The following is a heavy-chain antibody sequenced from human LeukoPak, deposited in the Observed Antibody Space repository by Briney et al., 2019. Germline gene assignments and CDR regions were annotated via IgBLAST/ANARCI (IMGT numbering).Heavy chain of an antibody. CDR2: INKNGGST. CDR1: GFTFTDYS. CDR3: VKDEVGGSGRLYFDY. V-gene: IGHV3-64D*06. Sequence: PGGSLRLSCSASGFTFTDYSMHWVRQAPGKGLECVSAINKNGGSTSYADSVKGRFTISRDNSKNTLYLQMSSLRAEDTAVYYCVKDEVGGSGRLYFDYWGQGTLVTVSS. D-gene: IGHD3-10*01. J-gene: IGHJ4*02.